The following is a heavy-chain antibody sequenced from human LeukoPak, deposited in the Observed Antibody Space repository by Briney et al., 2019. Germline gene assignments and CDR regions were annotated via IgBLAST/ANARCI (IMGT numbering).Heavy chain of an antibody. CDR2: FDPEDGET. Sequence: ASVKVSCKVSGYTLTELSMHWVRRAPGKGLEWMGGFDPEDGETIYAQKFQGRVTITRDTSATTAYMELSSLRSEDTAIYYCASQANSGLPGNYWGQGTLVTVSS. CDR1: GYTLTELS. J-gene: IGHJ4*02. V-gene: IGHV1-24*01. D-gene: IGHD6-19*01. CDR3: ASQANSGLPGNY.